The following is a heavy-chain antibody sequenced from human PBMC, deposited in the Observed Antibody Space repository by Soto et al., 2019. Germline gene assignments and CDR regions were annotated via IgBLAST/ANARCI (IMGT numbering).Heavy chain of an antibody. D-gene: IGHD3-10*01. J-gene: IGHJ4*02. CDR1: GFTFSSYG. Sequence: PGGSLRLSCAASGFTFSSYGMHWVRQAPGKGLEWVAVTWSDESNKDYADSVKGRFTISRDNSRKTLYLEMNSLRAEDSALYYCARDYYGSGNYPYFDYWGQGTLVTVSS. V-gene: IGHV3-33*01. CDR3: ARDYYGSGNYPYFDY. CDR2: TWSDESNK.